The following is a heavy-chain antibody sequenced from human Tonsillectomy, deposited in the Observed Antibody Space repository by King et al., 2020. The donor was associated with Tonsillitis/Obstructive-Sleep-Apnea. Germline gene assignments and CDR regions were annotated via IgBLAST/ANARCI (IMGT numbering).Heavy chain of an antibody. V-gene: IGHV3-30*03. Sequence: VQLVESGGGVVQPGRSLRLSCAASGFTFSYHGMHWVRQAPGKGLEWVAVISYDGSNEYYVDSVKGRFTISRDNSMNTLYLHMNSLRGEDTAVYYCARDPPRYSGGWEPLAYWGPGTLVTVSS. CDR1: GFTFSYHG. CDR3: ARDPPRYSGGWEPLAY. CDR2: ISYDGSNE. J-gene: IGHJ4*02. D-gene: IGHD6-19*01.